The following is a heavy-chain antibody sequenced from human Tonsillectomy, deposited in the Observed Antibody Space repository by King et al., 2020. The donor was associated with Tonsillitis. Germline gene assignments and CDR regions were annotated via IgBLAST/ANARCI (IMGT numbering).Heavy chain of an antibody. V-gene: IGHV4-61*01. CDR1: GGSVSSGSYY. D-gene: IGHD6-19*01. J-gene: IGHJ2*01. CDR3: ARTYSSGWYGWYVDL. CDR2: IYYSGST. Sequence: VQLQESGPGLVKPSETLSLTCTVSGGSVSSGSYYWSWIRQPPGKGLEWIGYIYYSGSTNYNPSLKSRVTISVDTSKNQFSLKLSSVTAADTAVYYCARTYSSGWYGWYVDLCGRGTLVTVSS.